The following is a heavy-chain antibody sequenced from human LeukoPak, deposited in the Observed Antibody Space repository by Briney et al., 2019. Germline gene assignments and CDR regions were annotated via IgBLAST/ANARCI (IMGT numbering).Heavy chain of an antibody. D-gene: IGHD3-3*02. CDR2: IKTKSEGETI. Sequence: GGSLRLSCVASGFTFKNVWMNWVRQPPGRGQEWVGRIKTKSEGETIDYAASVKGRFVVSRDDSNNSLHLLMKSLKVEDTGIYYCTTGIDDEGGYWGQGTLVTVSS. J-gene: IGHJ4*02. V-gene: IGHV3-15*07. CDR1: GFTFKNVW. CDR3: TTGIDDEGGY.